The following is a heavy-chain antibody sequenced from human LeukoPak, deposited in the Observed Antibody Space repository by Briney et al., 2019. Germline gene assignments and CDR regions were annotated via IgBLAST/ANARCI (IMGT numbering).Heavy chain of an antibody. CDR1: GDSVSSNSAA. CDR3: ARDTTTVVTPAWYFDL. D-gene: IGHD4-23*01. J-gene: IGHJ2*01. Sequence: SQTLSLTCAISGDSVSSNSAAWNWIRQSPSRGLEWLGRTYYRSKWYNDYAVSVKSRITINPDTSKNQFSLQLNSVTPEDTAVYYCARDTTTVVTPAWYFDLWGRGTLVTVSS. CDR2: TYYRSKWYN. V-gene: IGHV6-1*01.